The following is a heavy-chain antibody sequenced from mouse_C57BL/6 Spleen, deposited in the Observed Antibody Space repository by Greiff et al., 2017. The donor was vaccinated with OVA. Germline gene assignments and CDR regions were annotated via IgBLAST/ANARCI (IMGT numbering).Heavy chain of an antibody. D-gene: IGHD2-2*01. CDR3: ARSAGYDAPDYFDD. J-gene: IGHJ2*01. CDR1: GYTFTDYY. CDR2: IYPGRGNT. Sequence: LMESGPELVKPGASVTISCKASGYTFTDYYINWVKQRPGQGLEWIGWIYPGRGNTKYNEKFTGKATLTVDTSSSTAYMQLSSLTSEDSAVYFCARSAGYDAPDYFDDWGQGTTLTVSS. V-gene: IGHV1-84*01.